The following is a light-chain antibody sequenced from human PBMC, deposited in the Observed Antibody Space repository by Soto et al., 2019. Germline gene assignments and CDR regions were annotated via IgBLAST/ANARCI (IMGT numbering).Light chain of an antibody. CDR2: KAS. CDR1: QSISRW. V-gene: IGKV1-5*03. Sequence: DIQMTQSTATLCASLGARVTITWRASQSISRWLAWYQKKPGKAPNLLIQKASSLESGVPSRCSGGSYGTEFNLTISSLQTDYFATYCYQQYNSFFPTFGQGTKVDIK. J-gene: IGKJ2*01. CDR3: QQYNSFFPT.